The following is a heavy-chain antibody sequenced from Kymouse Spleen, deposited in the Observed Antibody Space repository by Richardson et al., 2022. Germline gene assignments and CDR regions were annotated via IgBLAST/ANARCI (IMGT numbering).Heavy chain of an antibody. CDR1: GFTFSNAW. CDR2: IKSKTDGGTT. Sequence: EVQLVESGGGLVKPGGSLRLSCAASGFTFSNAWMSWVRQAPGKGLEWVGRIKSKTDGGTTDYAAPVKGRFTISRDDSKNTLYLQMNSLKTEDTAVYYCTTAYSGSSYFDYWGQGTLVTVSS. CDR3: TTAYSGSSYFDY. V-gene: IGHV3-15*01. D-gene: IGHD1-26*01. J-gene: IGHJ4*02.